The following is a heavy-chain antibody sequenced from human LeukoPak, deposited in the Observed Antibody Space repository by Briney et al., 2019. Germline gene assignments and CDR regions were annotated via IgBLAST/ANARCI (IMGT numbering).Heavy chain of an antibody. CDR1: GFTFSSYS. V-gene: IGHV3-21*01. CDR3: ARDRGVPTTVVTRGYNWFDP. Sequence: PGGSLRLSCAASGFTFSSYSMNWVRQAPGKGLEWVSSISSSSSYIYYADSVKGRFTISRDNAKNSLYLQVNSLRAEDTAVYYCARDRGVPTTVVTRGYNWFDPWGQGTLVTVSS. J-gene: IGHJ5*02. CDR2: ISSSSSYI. D-gene: IGHD4-23*01.